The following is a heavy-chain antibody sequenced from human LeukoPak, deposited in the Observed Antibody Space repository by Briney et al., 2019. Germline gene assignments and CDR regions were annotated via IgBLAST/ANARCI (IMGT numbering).Heavy chain of an antibody. CDR3: ARAYCGGDCYSAGYNWFDP. CDR1: GCTFSSYA. D-gene: IGHD2-21*02. Sequence: GGSLRLSCAASGCTFSSYAMSWVRQAPGKGLEWVSAISGSGGSTYYADSVKGRFTISRDNSKNTLYLQMNSLRAEDTAVYYCARAYCGGDCYSAGYNWFDPWGQGTLVTVSS. CDR2: ISGSGGST. J-gene: IGHJ5*02. V-gene: IGHV3-23*01.